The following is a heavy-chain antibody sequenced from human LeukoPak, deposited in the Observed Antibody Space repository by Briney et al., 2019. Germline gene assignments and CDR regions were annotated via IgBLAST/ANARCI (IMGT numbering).Heavy chain of an antibody. CDR3: ARNRMTTVYSWFDP. CDR1: GGSISSYY. CDR2: IYYSGST. V-gene: IGHV4-59*01. J-gene: IGHJ5*02. Sequence: SETLSLTCTVSGGSISSYYWSWIRQPPGKGLEWIGYIYYSGSTNYNPSLKSRVTISVDTSKNQFSLKLSSVTAADTAVYYCARNRMTTVYSWFDPWGQGTLVTVSS. D-gene: IGHD4-17*01.